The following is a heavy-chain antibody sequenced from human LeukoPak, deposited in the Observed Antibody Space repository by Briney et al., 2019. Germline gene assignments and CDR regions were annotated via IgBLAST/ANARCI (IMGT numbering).Heavy chain of an antibody. J-gene: IGHJ4*02. Sequence: SETLSLTCTVSGVSVSGGSYYWSWIRQPPGKGLEWIGYIYYSGSTNYNPSLKSRVTISVDTSKNQVSLKLSSVTAADTAVYYCARLKYQLLYNDYWGQGTLVTVSS. V-gene: IGHV4-61*01. CDR3: ARLKYQLLYNDY. D-gene: IGHD2-2*02. CDR2: IYYSGST. CDR1: GVSVSGGSYY.